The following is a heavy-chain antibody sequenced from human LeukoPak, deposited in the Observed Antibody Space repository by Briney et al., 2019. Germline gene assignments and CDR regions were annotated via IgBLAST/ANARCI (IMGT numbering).Heavy chain of an antibody. V-gene: IGHV3-23*01. Sequence: GSLRLSCAASGFTFSNHAMSWVRQAPGKGLEWVSTIRASGASTYYADSVKGRFTISRDNSKNTLYLQLNSLSVEDTAVYYCATRGYCSSTSCNHFFDYWGQGNLVTVSS. CDR3: ATRGYCSSTSCNHFFDY. CDR1: GFTFSNHA. J-gene: IGHJ4*02. CDR2: IRASGAST. D-gene: IGHD2-2*01.